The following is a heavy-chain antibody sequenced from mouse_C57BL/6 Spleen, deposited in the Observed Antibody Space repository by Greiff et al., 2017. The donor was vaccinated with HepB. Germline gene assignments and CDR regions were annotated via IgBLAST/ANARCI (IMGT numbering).Heavy chain of an antibody. CDR3: ARWGYYGNYGFNY. J-gene: IGHJ2*01. D-gene: IGHD2-1*01. CDR2: IYPGSGST. CDR1: GYTFTSYW. Sequence: QVQLQQPGAELVKPGASVKMSCKASGYTFTSYWITWVKQRPGQGLEWIGDIYPGSGSTNYNEKFKSKATLTVDTSSSTAYMHLSSLTSEDSAVYYCARWGYYGNYGFNYWGQGTTLTVSS. V-gene: IGHV1-55*01.